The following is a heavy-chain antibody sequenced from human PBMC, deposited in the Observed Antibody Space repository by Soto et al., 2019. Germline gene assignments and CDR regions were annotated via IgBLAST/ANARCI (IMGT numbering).Heavy chain of an antibody. Sequence: QVTVKESGPVLVKPTETLTLTCTVSGFSLSNAGLGVSWIRQPPGKALECLAHIFSNDEKTYSTSLKCRLTISTDTSKTQVVLTMTNMDPVDTATYFCASTYSTSWYCFAPWGQGTLVTVSS. CDR2: IFSNDEK. V-gene: IGHV2-26*04. D-gene: IGHD6-13*01. CDR3: ASTYSTSWYCFAP. J-gene: IGHJ5*02. CDR1: GFSLSNAGLG.